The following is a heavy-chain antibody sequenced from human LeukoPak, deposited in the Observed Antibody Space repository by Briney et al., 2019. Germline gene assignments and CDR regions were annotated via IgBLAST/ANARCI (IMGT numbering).Heavy chain of an antibody. Sequence: PSETLSLTCTVSGDSINTGGYYWSWIRQLPGKGLERIGYIHYSGSTYYNPSLNSQVAISFDTSKNQFSLKLRSVTAADTAVYFCANSRDRIHYAAFDYWGQGILVTVSS. CDR3: ANSRDRIHYAAFDY. CDR2: IHYSGST. J-gene: IGHJ4*02. CDR1: GDSINTGGYY. V-gene: IGHV4-31*01. D-gene: IGHD4-17*01.